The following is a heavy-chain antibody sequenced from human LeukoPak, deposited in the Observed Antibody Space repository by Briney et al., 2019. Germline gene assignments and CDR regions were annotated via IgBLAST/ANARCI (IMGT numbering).Heavy chain of an antibody. CDR3: AKSGAGAWFFDS. Sequence: GGSLRLSCAASGFTFSSYSMNWVRQAPGKGLEWVSSISSSSSYIYYADSVKGRFTISRDNAKNSLYLQMNSLRGEDTAVYYCAKSGAGAWFFDSWGQGALVTVSS. CDR2: ISSSSSYI. V-gene: IGHV3-21*01. D-gene: IGHD6-19*01. CDR1: GFTFSSYS. J-gene: IGHJ4*02.